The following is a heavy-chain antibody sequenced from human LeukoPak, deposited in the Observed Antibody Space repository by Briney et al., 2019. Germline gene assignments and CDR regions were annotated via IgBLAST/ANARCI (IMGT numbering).Heavy chain of an antibody. CDR2: ISASGDVT. J-gene: IGHJ3*02. D-gene: IGHD1-1*01. Sequence: PGGSLRLSCAASGFTFSKFPMGWVRQAPGRGLEWVSAISASGDVTFYADSLRGRFTISRDNSKSTLYLQMNGLGAEDTAIFYCAKSLFTSATGTGRAFHIWGQGTRVTVSS. CDR1: GFTFSKFP. CDR3: AKSLFTSATGTGRAFHI. V-gene: IGHV3-23*01.